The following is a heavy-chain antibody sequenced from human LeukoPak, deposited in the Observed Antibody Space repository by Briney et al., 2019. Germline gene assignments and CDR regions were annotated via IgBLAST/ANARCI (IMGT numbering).Heavy chain of an antibody. J-gene: IGHJ4*02. Sequence: PGGSLRLSCAASGFTVSSNYMSWVRQAPGKGLEWVSVIYSGGNTYYADSVKGRFTISRDNSKNTLYLQMNSLRAEDTAVYYCARDGLYYYDSSVFPIDYWGQGTLVTVSS. CDR3: ARDGLYYYDSSVFPIDY. CDR2: IYSGGNT. V-gene: IGHV3-53*01. D-gene: IGHD3-22*01. CDR1: GFTVSSNY.